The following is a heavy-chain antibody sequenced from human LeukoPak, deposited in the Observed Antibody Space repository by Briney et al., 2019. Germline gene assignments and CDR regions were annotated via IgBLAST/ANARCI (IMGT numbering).Heavy chain of an antibody. CDR1: GSSISNYY. CDR2: IYYSGNT. CDR3: TRANGYGLIDY. V-gene: IGHV4-39*07. D-gene: IGHD3-10*01. Sequence: SETLSLTCTVSGSSISNYYWGWIRQAPGKGLEWIGSIYYSGNTYYNSSLKSRVTISLDTSKNQFSLNLFSVTAADTAMYYCTRANGYGLIDYGGQGTLVTVSS. J-gene: IGHJ4*02.